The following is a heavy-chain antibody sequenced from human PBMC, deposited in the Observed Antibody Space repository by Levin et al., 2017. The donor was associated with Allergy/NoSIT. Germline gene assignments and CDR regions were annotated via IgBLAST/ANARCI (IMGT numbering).Heavy chain of an antibody. CDR3: AREGPLGYSKGFDY. CDR1: GGSISGSSYY. V-gene: IGHV4-39*02. Sequence: SETLSLTCSVSGGSISGSSYYWGWLRQPPGKGLEWIGSIHYSGNVYYNPSLESRVTISVDTSKNQLSMRLTSVTAADTAVYYCAREGPLGYSKGFDYWGQGTLVPVSS. CDR2: IHYSGNV. D-gene: IGHD5-18*01. J-gene: IGHJ4*02.